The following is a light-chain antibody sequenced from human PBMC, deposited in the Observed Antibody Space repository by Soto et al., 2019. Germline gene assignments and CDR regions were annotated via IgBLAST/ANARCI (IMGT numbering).Light chain of an antibody. V-gene: IGLV2-14*01. CDR2: EVT. CDR3: SLYTISRV. CDR1: TSDLGDYKY. J-gene: IGLJ3*02. Sequence: QLVLTQPASVSGSPGQSITISCTGTTSDLGDYKYISWYQQHPGKVPKLIIYEVTNRPSGVSNRFSGSKSGNTASLTISGLQAEDEADYYCSLYTISRVFGGGTKLTVL.